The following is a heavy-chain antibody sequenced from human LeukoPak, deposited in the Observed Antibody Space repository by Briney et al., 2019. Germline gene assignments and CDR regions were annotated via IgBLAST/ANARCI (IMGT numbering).Heavy chain of an antibody. J-gene: IGHJ6*04. CDR1: GFTVSSNY. CDR2: IYGGGST. D-gene: IGHD3-10*02. CDR3: AELGITMIGGV. Sequence: GGSLRLSCAASGFTVSSNYMSWVRQAPGKGLEWVSVIYGGGSTYYADSVKGRFTISRDNAKNSLYLQMNSLRAEDTAVYYRAELGITMIGGVWGKGTTVTISS. V-gene: IGHV3-53*01.